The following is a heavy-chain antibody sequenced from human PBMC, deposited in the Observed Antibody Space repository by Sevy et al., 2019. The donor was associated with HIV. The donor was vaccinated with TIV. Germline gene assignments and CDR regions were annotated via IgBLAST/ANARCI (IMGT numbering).Heavy chain of an antibody. J-gene: IGHJ4*02. V-gene: IGHV1-2*02. D-gene: IGHD2-2*02. CDR3: TRDQEFGSTTTCYSGLDH. CDR1: GYKFTDYY. Sequence: ASVKVSCETSGYKFTDYYIHWVRQAPGQGLEWMGWVNRNGDVTKSAQKFHGRVTMTKDTSISTVYMELRSRTLDETAVQYCTRDQEFGSTTTCYSGLDHGAKGSRVTAS. CDR2: VNRNGDVT.